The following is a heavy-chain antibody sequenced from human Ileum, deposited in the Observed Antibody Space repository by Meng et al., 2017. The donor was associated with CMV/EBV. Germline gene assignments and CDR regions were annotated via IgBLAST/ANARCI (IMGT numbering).Heavy chain of an antibody. V-gene: IGHV3-11*05. Sequence: HVRLVEFVGGLVESGVSLTFFCVDSGFTFSDYHMSWMRHAPGKWPEWDSYMSTSSIYTADADSVKSGFTICRDTANNSLSVQMNSLRAEDMAVYYCARRGGAFVAVDGFDYWGQGTLVTVSS. CDR1: GFTFSDYH. CDR2: MSTSSIYT. J-gene: IGHJ4*02. D-gene: IGHD6-19*01. CDR3: ARRGGAFVAVDGFDY.